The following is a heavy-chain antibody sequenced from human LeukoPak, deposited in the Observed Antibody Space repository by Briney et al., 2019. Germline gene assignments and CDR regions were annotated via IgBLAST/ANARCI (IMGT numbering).Heavy chain of an antibody. J-gene: IGHJ6*02. CDR2: MNPNSGNT. CDR3: ASGYCSGGSCYGYYYYYGMDV. V-gene: IGHV1-8*01. Sequence: ASVKVSCKASGFTFTSYDINWVRQAPGQGLEWMGWMNPNSGNTRYAQKVQGRITMTRDTSISTAYMELSSLRSEDTAVYYCASGYCSGGSCYGYYYYYGMDVWGQGTTVTVSS. CDR1: GFTFTSYD. D-gene: IGHD2-15*01.